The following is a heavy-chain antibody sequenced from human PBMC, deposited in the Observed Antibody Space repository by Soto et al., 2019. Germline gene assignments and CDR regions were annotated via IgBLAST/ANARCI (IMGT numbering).Heavy chain of an antibody. D-gene: IGHD3-9*01. CDR3: ARDPYYDILTGYPLNYYHGMDV. CDR2: ISAYNGNT. CDR1: GYTFTSYG. V-gene: IGHV1-18*01. J-gene: IGHJ6*02. Sequence: ASVKVSCKASGYTFTSYGISWVRQAPGQGLEWMGWISAYNGNTNYAQKLQGRVTMTTDTSTSTAYMELRSLRSDDTAVYYCARDPYYDILTGYPLNYYHGMDVWGQGTTVTVSS.